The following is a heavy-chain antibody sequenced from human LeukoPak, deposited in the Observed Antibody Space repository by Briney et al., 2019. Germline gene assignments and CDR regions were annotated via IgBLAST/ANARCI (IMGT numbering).Heavy chain of an antibody. V-gene: IGHV3-7*01. CDR2: IKQDGSEK. CDR3: ARGQRRDSSGYWNY. Sequence: GGSLRLSCAASGFTFSSYWMSWVRQAPGKGLEWVANIKQDGSEKYYVDSVKGRFTISRDNAKNSLYLQMNSLRAEDTGVYYCARGQRRDSSGYWNYWGQGTLVTVSS. CDR1: GFTFSSYW. D-gene: IGHD3-22*01. J-gene: IGHJ4*02.